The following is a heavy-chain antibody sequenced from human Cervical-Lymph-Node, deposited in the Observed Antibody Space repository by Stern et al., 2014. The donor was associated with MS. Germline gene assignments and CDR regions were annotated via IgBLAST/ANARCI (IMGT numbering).Heavy chain of an antibody. V-gene: IGHV1-69*01. CDR3: ASSDVADSGTFDS. D-gene: IGHD6-13*01. Sequence: QVQLEESGAAVKKPGSSVKVACKASGGTLKSHTISWVRQAPGEGLEWMGGITPIFGTVNYAQKFQGRVTITADELTNTVHMEMSGLRSEDRAVYYCASSDVADSGTFDSWGQGTQVTVSS. CDR1: GGTLKSHT. CDR2: ITPIFGTV. J-gene: IGHJ4*02.